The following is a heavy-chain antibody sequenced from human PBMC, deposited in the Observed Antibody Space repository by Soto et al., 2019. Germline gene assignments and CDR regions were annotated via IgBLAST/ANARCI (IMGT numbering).Heavy chain of an antibody. J-gene: IGHJ4*02. D-gene: IGHD2-15*01. V-gene: IGHV3-23*01. Sequence: GGSPRHSCAASGFNFSSYAMSWVRKAQGKGLEWVSAISGSGGSTYDEDSVKGRFTISRDNSKNTLYLQMNSLRAEDTAVYYCAKDEVVVAATLVYYFDYWGQGTLVTVSS. CDR1: GFNFSSYA. CDR3: AKDEVVVAATLVYYFDY. CDR2: ISGSGGST.